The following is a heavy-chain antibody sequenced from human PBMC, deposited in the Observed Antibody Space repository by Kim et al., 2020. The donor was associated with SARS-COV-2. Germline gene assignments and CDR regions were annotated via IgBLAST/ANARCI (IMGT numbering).Heavy chain of an antibody. D-gene: IGHD6-13*01. Sequence: GGSLRLYCAASGFTFSSYYMSWVRQAPGKGLEWVANIKQDGSEKYYVDSVKGRFTISRDNAKNSLYLQMNSLRAEDTAVYYCAREIAAVQRGFEYWGQGTLVTVSS. CDR3: AREIAAVQRGFEY. CDR2: IKQDGSEK. CDR1: GFTFSSYY. J-gene: IGHJ4*02. V-gene: IGHV3-7*03.